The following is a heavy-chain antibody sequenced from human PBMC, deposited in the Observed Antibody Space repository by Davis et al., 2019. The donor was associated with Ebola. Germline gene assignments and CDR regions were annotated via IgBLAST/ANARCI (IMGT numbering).Heavy chain of an antibody. J-gene: IGHJ4*02. Sequence: GESLKISCAASGFTFSDYYMSWIRQAPGKGLEWVSYISSSGSTIYYADSVKGRFTISRDNSKNTLYLQMNSLRAEDTAVYYCARDGPNWGTFDYWGQGTLVTVSS. V-gene: IGHV3-11*04. CDR3: ARDGPNWGTFDY. D-gene: IGHD7-27*01. CDR1: GFTFSDYY. CDR2: ISSSGSTI.